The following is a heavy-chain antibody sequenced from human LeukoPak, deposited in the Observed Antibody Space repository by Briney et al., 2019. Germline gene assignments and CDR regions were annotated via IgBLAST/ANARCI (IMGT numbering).Heavy chain of an antibody. CDR1: GGSLSSSSYY. V-gene: IGHV4-39*01. D-gene: IGHD3-3*01. CDR3: ARRLHYDFWSGYYFDP. CDR2: IYYSGST. Sequence: SETLSLTCTVSGGSLSSSSYYWGWIRQPPGKGLEWIGSIYYSGSTYYNPSLKSRVTISVDTSKNQFSLKLSSVTAADTAVYYCARRLHYDFWSGYYFDPWGQGTLVTVSS. J-gene: IGHJ5*02.